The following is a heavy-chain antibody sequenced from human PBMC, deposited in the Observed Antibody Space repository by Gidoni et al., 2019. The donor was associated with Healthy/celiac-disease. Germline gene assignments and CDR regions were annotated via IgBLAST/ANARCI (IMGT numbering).Heavy chain of an antibody. J-gene: IGHJ5*02. CDR1: GFTFDDYA. CDR3: AKDYCSGGRCLGTNWFDP. D-gene: IGHD2-15*01. CDR2: ISGDGGST. Sequence: EVQLVESGGGVVQPGGSLRLSCAASGFTFDDYAMHWVRQAPGKGLEWVSLISGDGGSTYYADSVKGRFTISRDNSKNSLYLQMNSLRTEDTALYYCAKDYCSGGRCLGTNWFDPWGQGTLVTVSS. V-gene: IGHV3-43*02.